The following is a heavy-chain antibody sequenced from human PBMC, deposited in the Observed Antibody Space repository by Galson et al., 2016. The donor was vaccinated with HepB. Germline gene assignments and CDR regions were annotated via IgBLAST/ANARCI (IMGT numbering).Heavy chain of an antibody. CDR1: GFTFSDYA. Sequence: SLRLSCAASGFTFSDYAMSWFRQAPGKGLEWVGFVRSRAYGETTEHAASVKGRFTISRDDSKSIAYLQMSSLKTEDTAVYFCARDRTALNSNPFFGMLIKGNNCRGMDVWGQGTTVTVSS. CDR2: VRSRAYGETT. D-gene: IGHD3-3*01. CDR3: ARDRTALNSNPFFGMLIKGNNCRGMDV. J-gene: IGHJ6*02. V-gene: IGHV3-49*03.